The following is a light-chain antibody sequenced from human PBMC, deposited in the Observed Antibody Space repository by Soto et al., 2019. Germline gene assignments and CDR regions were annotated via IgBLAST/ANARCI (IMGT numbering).Light chain of an antibody. CDR2: EGS. V-gene: IGLV2-23*01. J-gene: IGLJ2*01. Sequence: QSALTQPASVSGSPGQSITISCTGTSSAAGSYNLVSWYQQHPGKAPKLMIYEGSKRPSGVSNRFSGSESGNAASLPIPGLDAEDDADCSWRTYVGGSTLVFGG. CDR1: SSAAGSYNL. CDR3: RTYVGGSTLV.